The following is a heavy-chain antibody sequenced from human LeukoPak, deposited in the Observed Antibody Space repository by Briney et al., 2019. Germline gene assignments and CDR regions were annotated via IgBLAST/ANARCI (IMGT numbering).Heavy chain of an antibody. CDR2: INDRGIAA. CDR1: GFTFSNYA. CDR3: ARSRGFGELLPFDH. D-gene: IGHD3-10*01. V-gene: IGHV3-23*01. Sequence: GGSLRLSCAASGFTFSNYAMSWVRQAPGKGLEWVSTINDRGIAAYYADSVKGRFTISRDNPRSTVYLQLNSLTAEDTAIYYCARSRGFGELLPFDHWGQGALVTVSS. J-gene: IGHJ4*02.